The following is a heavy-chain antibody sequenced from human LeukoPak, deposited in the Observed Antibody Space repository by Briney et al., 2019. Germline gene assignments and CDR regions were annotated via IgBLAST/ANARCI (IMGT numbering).Heavy chain of an antibody. CDR2: IYYSGST. D-gene: IGHD5-18*01. J-gene: IGHJ3*02. CDR1: GGSISSSSYY. V-gene: IGHV4-39*07. CDR3: AARATGYSWYDAFDT. Sequence: SETLSLTCTVSGGSISSSSYYWGWIRQPPGKGLEWIGSIYYSGSTYYNPSLKSRVTISVDTSKNQFSLKLSSVTAADTAVYYCAARATGYSWYDAFDTWGQGTMVTVSS.